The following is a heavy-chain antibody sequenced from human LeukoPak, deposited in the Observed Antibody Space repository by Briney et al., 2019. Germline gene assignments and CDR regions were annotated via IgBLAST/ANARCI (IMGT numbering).Heavy chain of an antibody. V-gene: IGHV1-69*06. CDR1: GYIFTTYG. Sequence: ASVKVSCKASGYIFTTYGISWVRQAPGQGLEWMGGIIPIFGTANYAQKFQGRVTITADKSTSTAYMELSSLRSEDTAVYYCASPEADSSGYYYRHSQHWGQGTLVTVSS. D-gene: IGHD3-22*01. CDR3: ASPEADSSGYYYRHSQH. J-gene: IGHJ1*01. CDR2: IIPIFGTA.